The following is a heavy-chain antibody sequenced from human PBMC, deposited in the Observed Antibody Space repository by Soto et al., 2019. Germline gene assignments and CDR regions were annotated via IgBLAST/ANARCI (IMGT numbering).Heavy chain of an antibody. D-gene: IGHD3-10*01. CDR1: GGSFSGYY. J-gene: IGHJ6*02. CDR2: INHSGSN. CDR3: AISEYASGYYYGMDV. Sequence: SETLSLTCAVYGGSFSGYYWSCIRQPPGKGLEWIGEINHSGSNNYNPSLKSRVTISVDTSKNQFSLKLSSVTAADTAVYYCAISEYASGYYYGMDVWGQGTTVTVSS. V-gene: IGHV4-34*01.